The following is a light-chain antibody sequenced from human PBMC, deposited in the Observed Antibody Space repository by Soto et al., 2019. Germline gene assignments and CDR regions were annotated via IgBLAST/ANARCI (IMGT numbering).Light chain of an antibody. Sequence: EVVLTQSPGTLSLSPGERATLSCRASQSVSSSYLAWYQQTPGQAPRLLIYAASSRATGIPDRFSGSGSGIDFLLTIGRLVPDDLAGYFCQQYTGAPWTVGQGTKVDSK. CDR2: AAS. CDR3: QQYTGAPWT. J-gene: IGKJ1*01. V-gene: IGKV3-20*01. CDR1: QSVSSSY.